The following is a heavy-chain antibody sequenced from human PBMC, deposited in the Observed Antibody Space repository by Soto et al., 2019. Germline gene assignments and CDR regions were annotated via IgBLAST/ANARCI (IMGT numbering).Heavy chain of an antibody. CDR2: IKQDGSEK. J-gene: IGHJ4*02. Sequence: GGSLRLSCAASGFTFSSYWMSWVRQAPGKGLEWVANIKQDGSEKYYVDSVKGRFTISRDNAKNSLYLQMNSLRAEDTAVYYCARDLDPLVATINYFDYWGQGTLVTVSS. D-gene: IGHD5-12*01. V-gene: IGHV3-7*05. CDR1: GFTFSSYW. CDR3: ARDLDPLVATINYFDY.